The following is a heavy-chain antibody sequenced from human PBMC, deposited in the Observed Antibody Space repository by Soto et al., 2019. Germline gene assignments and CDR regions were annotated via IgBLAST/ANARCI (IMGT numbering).Heavy chain of an antibody. V-gene: IGHV3-21*06. D-gene: IGHD1-1*01. CDR3: VRSGDNYNLLDY. CDR2: ITSGSSYI. J-gene: IGHJ4*02. CDR1: GFTFSGYT. Sequence: PGGSLRLSCAASGFTFSGYTMNWVRQAPGKGLEWVSSITSGSSYIYYADSVKGRFTISRDNAKNSLYLQINSLRGDDTAIYYCVRSGDNYNLLDYWGQGTPVTVSS.